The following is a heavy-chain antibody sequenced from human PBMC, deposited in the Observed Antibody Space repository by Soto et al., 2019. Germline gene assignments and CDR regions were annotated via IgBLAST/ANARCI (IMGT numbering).Heavy chain of an antibody. V-gene: IGHV4-34*01. CDR3: ARDLSGYYYGMDV. CDR1: GGSFSGYF. Sequence: AETLSLTCAVYGGSFSGYFWNWVRQPPGKGLEWIGEINHSGSTKYNPSLKSRVTLSVDTSKNQFSLRVFSVTAADTAVYYCARDLSGYYYGMDVWGQGTTVTVSS. J-gene: IGHJ6*02. CDR2: INHSGST.